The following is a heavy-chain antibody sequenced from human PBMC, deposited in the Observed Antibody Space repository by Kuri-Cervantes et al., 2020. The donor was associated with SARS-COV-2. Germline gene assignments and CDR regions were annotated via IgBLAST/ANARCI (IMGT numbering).Heavy chain of an antibody. V-gene: IGHV3-21*01. Sequence: GGSLRLSCAASGFTFSSYSMNWVRQAPGKGLEWVSSISSSSSYIYYADSVKGRFTISRDNAKNSLYLQMNSLRAEDTAVYYCARHKGYSYVWYFDLWGRGTLVTVSS. J-gene: IGHJ2*01. CDR1: GFTFSSYS. CDR3: ARHKGYSYVWYFDL. D-gene: IGHD5-18*01. CDR2: ISSSSSYI.